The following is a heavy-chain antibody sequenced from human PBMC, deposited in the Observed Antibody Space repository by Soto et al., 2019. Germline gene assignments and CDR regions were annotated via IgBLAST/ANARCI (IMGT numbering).Heavy chain of an antibody. V-gene: IGHV1-18*01. D-gene: IGHD5-12*01. J-gene: IGHJ3*02. CDR1: GGTFSSYA. Sequence: ASVKVSCKASGGTFSSYAISWVRQAPGQGLEWMGWISAYNGNTNYAQKIQGRVTMTTDTSTSTAYMELRSLRSDDTAVYYCAREWVREGAFDIWGQGTMVTVSS. CDR2: ISAYNGNT. CDR3: AREWVREGAFDI.